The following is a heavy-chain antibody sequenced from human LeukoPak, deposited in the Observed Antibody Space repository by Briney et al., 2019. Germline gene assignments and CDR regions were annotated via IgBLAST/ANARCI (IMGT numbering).Heavy chain of an antibody. CDR2: IIPIFGTA. Sequence: SMTVSCKAAGGTFSSYAISWVRQAPGEGREWMGWIIPIFGTANYAQKFQGGITIPADVSTSTAYMELSSLRSEDTAVYYCARVKGTVTTWMYWFDPWGQGTLVTVSS. CDR3: ARVKGTVTTWMYWFDP. CDR1: GGTFSSYA. V-gene: IGHV1-69*01. D-gene: IGHD4-17*01. J-gene: IGHJ5*02.